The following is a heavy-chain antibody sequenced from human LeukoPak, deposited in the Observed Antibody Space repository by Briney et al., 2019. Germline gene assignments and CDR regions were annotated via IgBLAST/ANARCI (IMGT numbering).Heavy chain of an antibody. D-gene: IGHD5-18*01. V-gene: IGHV1-69*16. Sequence: GASVKVSCKASGGTFSSYTISWVRQAPGQGLEWMGRIIPILGIANYAQKFQGRVTITTDESTSTAYMELSSLRSEDTAVYYCARENTAMADNWFDPWGQGTLVTVSS. CDR2: IIPILGIA. CDR3: ARENTAMADNWFDP. J-gene: IGHJ5*02. CDR1: GGTFSSYT.